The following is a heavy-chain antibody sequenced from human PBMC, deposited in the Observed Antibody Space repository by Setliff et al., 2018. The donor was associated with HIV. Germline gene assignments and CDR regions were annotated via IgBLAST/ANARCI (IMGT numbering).Heavy chain of an antibody. V-gene: IGHV3-9*03. Sequence: GGSLRLSCTASGFNFNHYAMHWVRQVPGKGLEWVSGITWNRAIIAYADSVKGRFTVSRDDAENSLYLQMSSLGPEDMGLYYCAKDLGDGYNPLDYWGQGTLVTVSS. CDR3: AKDLGDGYNPLDY. D-gene: IGHD5-18*01. J-gene: IGHJ4*02. CDR2: ITWNRAII. CDR1: GFNFNHYA.